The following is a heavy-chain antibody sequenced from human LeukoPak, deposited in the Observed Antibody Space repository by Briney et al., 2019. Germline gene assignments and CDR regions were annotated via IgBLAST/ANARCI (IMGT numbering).Heavy chain of an antibody. Sequence: ASVKVSCKASGYTFTGYYMHWVRQAPGQGLEWMGWISPNSGGTNYAQKFQGRVTMTRDTSISTAYMELSRLRSDDTAVYYCARVRILRYFDRPLYYFVYWGQGTLVTVSS. V-gene: IGHV1-2*02. D-gene: IGHD3-9*01. CDR2: ISPNSGGT. CDR3: ARVRILRYFDRPLYYFVY. J-gene: IGHJ4*02. CDR1: GYTFTGYY.